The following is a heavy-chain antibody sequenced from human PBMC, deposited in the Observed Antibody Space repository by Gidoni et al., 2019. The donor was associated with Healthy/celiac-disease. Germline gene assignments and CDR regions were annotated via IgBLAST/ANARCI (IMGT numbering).Heavy chain of an antibody. CDR1: GFTFDDYA. CDR3: AKSVLYYYYGMDV. CDR2: ISWNSGSI. Sequence: EVRLVESGGGLVQPGRSLRLSCAASGFTFDDYAMHWVRHAPGKGLGWVSGISWNSGSIGYADSVKGRFTISRDNAKNSLYLQMNSLRAEDTALYYCAKSVLYYYYGMDVWGQGTTVTVSS. D-gene: IGHD2-8*01. V-gene: IGHV3-9*01. J-gene: IGHJ6*02.